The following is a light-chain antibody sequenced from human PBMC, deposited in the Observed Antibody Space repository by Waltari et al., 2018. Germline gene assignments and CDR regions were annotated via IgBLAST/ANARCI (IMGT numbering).Light chain of an antibody. CDR1: QGISSY. Sequence: IQLTQSPSSLPPSCGHRVTITCRASQGISSYLAWYQQKPGKAPKLLIYAASTLQSGVPSRFSGSGSGTDFTLTISSLQPEDFATYYCQQLNSYPPALTFGGGTKVEIK. CDR3: QQLNSYPPALT. CDR2: AAS. J-gene: IGKJ4*01. V-gene: IGKV1-9*01.